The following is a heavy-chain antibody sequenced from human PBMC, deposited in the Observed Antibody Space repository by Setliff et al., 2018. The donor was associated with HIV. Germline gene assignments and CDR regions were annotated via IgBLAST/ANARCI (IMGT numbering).Heavy chain of an antibody. D-gene: IGHD5-12*01. CDR2: IHTSGNT. J-gene: IGHJ3*02. V-gene: IGHV4-4*07. CDR3: ARDRIEFVAEDPHDVFDI. Sequence: SETLSLTCSVSGHSISGYYWSWIRQPAGGGLKWIGRIHTSGNTNYNPSLRGRVTMSVDMSKNQFSLKLTSVSAADTAVYYCARDRIEFVAEDPHDVFDIWGRGTLVTVSS. CDR1: GHSISGYY.